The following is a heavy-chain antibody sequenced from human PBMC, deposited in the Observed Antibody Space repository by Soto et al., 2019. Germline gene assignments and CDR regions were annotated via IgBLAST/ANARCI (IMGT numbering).Heavy chain of an antibody. J-gene: IGHJ5*02. Sequence: QVQLQESGPGLVKPSETLSLTCTVSGASISGFYWSWIRKPAGKGLVWIGRIYATGTTDYNPSLRSRVMISVDTSKKQFSLKLRSVTAAATAVYYCVRDGAKNLRDWFDPWGQGISVTVSS. CDR3: VRDGAKNLRDWFDP. D-gene: IGHD1-26*01. CDR1: GASISGFY. CDR2: IYATGTT. V-gene: IGHV4-4*07.